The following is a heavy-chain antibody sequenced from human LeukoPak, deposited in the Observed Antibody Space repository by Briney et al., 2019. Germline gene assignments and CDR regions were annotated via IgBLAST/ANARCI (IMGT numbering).Heavy chain of an antibody. CDR3: ARETPAGVRGENWFDP. J-gene: IGHJ5*02. CDR2: INPNSGGT. D-gene: IGHD3-10*01. Sequence: ASVKVSCKASGYTFTGYYMHWVRQAPGQGLEWMGWINPNSGGTNYAQKFQGRVTMTRDTSISTAYMELSRLRSDDTAVYYCARETPAGVRGENWFDPWGQGTLVTVSS. V-gene: IGHV1-2*02. CDR1: GYTFTGYY.